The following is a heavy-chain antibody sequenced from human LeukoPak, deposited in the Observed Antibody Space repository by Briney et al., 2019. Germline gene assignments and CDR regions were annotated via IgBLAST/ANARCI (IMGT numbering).Heavy chain of an antibody. CDR1: GFTFSSYS. D-gene: IGHD1-26*01. CDR2: ISSSSSYI. J-gene: IGHJ6*02. Sequence: GGSLRLSCAASGFTFSSYSMNWVRQAPGKGLEWVSSISSSSSYIYYADSVKGRFTISRDNAKNSLYLQMNSLRAEDTAVYYCAREGSGSYYGDYYYYYGMDVWDQGTTVTVSS. CDR3: AREGSGSYYGDYYYYYGMDV. V-gene: IGHV3-21*01.